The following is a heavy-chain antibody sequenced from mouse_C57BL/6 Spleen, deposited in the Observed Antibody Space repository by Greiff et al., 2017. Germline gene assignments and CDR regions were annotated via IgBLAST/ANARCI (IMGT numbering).Heavy chain of an antibody. J-gene: IGHJ2*01. Sequence: DVMLVESEGGLVQPGSSMKLSCTASGFTFSDYYMAWVRQVPEKGLEWVANINYDGSSTYYLDSLKSRFIISRDNAKNILYLQMSSLKSEDTATYYCARFLPGDYFDYWGQGTTLTGSS. CDR2: INYDGSST. CDR1: GFTFSDYY. D-gene: IGHD2-1*01. V-gene: IGHV5-16*01. CDR3: ARFLPGDYFDY.